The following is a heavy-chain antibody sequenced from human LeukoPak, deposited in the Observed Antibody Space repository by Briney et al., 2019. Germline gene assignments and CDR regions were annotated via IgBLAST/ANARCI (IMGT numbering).Heavy chain of an antibody. D-gene: IGHD4-17*01. CDR2: IRYDGTDK. J-gene: IGHJ4*02. CDR1: GFAFNLYG. CDR3: AKDRDTVTRYYFDY. V-gene: IGHV3-30*02. Sequence: GGSLRLSCAASGFAFNLYGMHWVRQAPGKGLEWVAFIRYDGTDKYYADSVKGRFTISRGNSKNTLYLQMNSLRAEDTAVYYCAKDRDTVTRYYFDYWGQGTLVTVSS.